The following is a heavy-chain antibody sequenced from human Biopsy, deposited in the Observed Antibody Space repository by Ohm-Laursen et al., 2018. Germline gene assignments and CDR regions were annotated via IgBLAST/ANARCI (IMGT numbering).Heavy chain of an antibody. V-gene: IGHV1-69*04. J-gene: IGHJ4*02. CDR1: GGTFSNFA. CDR2: IIPVLGVA. Sequence: SSVKVSCKTSGGTFSNFAITWVRQAPGQGLEWMGRIIPVLGVANSAQSFQDRVTLTADSSASTAYMELSSLRSEDTAVYFCGAYYGHDWNDPKAYWGQGTLVTVS. CDR3: GAYYGHDWNDPKAY. D-gene: IGHD1-1*01.